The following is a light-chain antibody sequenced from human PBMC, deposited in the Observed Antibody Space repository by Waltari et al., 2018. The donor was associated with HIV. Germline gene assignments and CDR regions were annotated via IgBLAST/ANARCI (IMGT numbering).Light chain of an antibody. J-gene: IGLJ2*01. CDR2: EVT. CDR3: SSYTSSNTVV. Sequence: QSALTQPASVSGSPGQSITISCTGTSSDGGGYNYVPWYQQHPGKAPKVMIYEVTNRPSGVSNRFSGSKSGNTASLTISGLQAEDEADYYCSSYTSSNTVVFGGGTKLTVL. V-gene: IGLV2-14*01. CDR1: SSDGGGYNY.